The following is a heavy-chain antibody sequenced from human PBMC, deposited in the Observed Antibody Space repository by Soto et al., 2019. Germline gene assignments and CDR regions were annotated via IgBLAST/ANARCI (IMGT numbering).Heavy chain of an antibody. CDR3: ARALHYYDSSGYYDAFDI. V-gene: IGHV1-69*06. Sequence: SVKVSCKASGCTFSSYAISWVRQAPGQGLEWMGGIIPIFGTANYAQKFQGRVTITADKSTSTAYMELSSLRSEDTAVYYCARALHYYDSSGYYDAFDIWGQGTMVTVSS. CDR1: GCTFSSYA. D-gene: IGHD3-22*01. J-gene: IGHJ3*02. CDR2: IIPIFGTA.